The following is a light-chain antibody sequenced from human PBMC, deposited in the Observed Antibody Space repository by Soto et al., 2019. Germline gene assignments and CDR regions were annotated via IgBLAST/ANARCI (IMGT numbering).Light chain of an antibody. J-gene: IGKJ4*01. V-gene: IGKV1-5*01. CDR3: QQYNSYWEPLT. Sequence: DIQMTQSPSTMSASVGDRVTITCRASQSISSWLAWYQQKPGKAPKLLIYDASSLESGVPSRFSGSGSGTEFTLTISSLQPDDFATYYCQQYNSYWEPLTFGGGTKVEIK. CDR2: DAS. CDR1: QSISSW.